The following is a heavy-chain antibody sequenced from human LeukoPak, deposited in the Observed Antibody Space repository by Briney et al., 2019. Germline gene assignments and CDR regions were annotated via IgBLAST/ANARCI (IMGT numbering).Heavy chain of an antibody. V-gene: IGHV4-34*01. J-gene: IGHJ4*02. CDR2: INHSGST. CDR3: ARERVAVDLLNYFDY. D-gene: IGHD6-19*01. Sequence: SETLSFTCAGYGGSFSGYYWSWIRKPPGKGLEWIGEINHSGSTNYNPSLKSRVTISVDTSKNQFSLKLSSVTAADTAVYYCARERVAVDLLNYFDYWGQGTLVTVSS. CDR1: GGSFSGYY.